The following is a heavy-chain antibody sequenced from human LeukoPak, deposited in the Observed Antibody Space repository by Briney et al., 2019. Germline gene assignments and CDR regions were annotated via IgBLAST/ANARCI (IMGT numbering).Heavy chain of an antibody. Sequence: SETLSLTCTVSGGSISSYYWSWIRQPPGKGLEWIGYIYYSGSTNYNPSLKSRVTISVDTSKNQFSLKLSSVTAADTAVYYCARESAVPAGGLYYYYYMDVWGKGTTVTVSS. CDR3: ARESAVPAGGLYYYYYMDV. J-gene: IGHJ6*03. CDR1: GGSISSYY. CDR2: IYYSGST. V-gene: IGHV4-59*01. D-gene: IGHD2-2*01.